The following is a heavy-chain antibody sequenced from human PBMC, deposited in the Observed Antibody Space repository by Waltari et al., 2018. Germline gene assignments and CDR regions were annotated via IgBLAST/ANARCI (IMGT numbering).Heavy chain of an antibody. D-gene: IGHD3-3*01. Sequence: QVQLQQWGAGLLKPSETLSLTCAVYGGSFSGYYWSWIRRPPGKGLEWIGEINHSGSTNYNPSLKSRVTISVDTSKNQFSLKLSSVTAADTAVYYCACRRFLEWLLAFRYWGQGTLVTVSS. CDR3: ACRRFLEWLLAFRY. J-gene: IGHJ4*02. CDR1: GGSFSGYY. V-gene: IGHV4-34*01. CDR2: INHSGST.